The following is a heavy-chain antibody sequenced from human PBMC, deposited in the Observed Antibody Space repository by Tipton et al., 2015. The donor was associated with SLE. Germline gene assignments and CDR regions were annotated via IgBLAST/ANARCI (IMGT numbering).Heavy chain of an antibody. V-gene: IGHV4-31*02. Sequence: LRLSCAVYGGSFSGYYWSWIRQHPGKGLEWIGYIYYSGSTYYNPSLKSRVTISIDTSKNQFSLKLNSVTAADTAVYYCARDRDGYSYGPFDYWGQGTLVTVSS. CDR1: GGSFSGYY. J-gene: IGHJ4*02. CDR2: IYYSGST. D-gene: IGHD5-18*01. CDR3: ARDRDGYSYGPFDY.